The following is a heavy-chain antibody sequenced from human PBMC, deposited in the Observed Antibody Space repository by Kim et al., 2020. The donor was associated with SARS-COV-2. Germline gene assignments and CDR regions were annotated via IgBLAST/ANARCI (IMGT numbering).Heavy chain of an antibody. D-gene: IGHD5-12*01. CDR3: ARGRWLRFFHDYYYGMDV. V-gene: IGHV4-4*02. Sequence: SETLSLTCAVSGGSISSSNWWSWVRQPPGKGLEWIGEIYHSGSTNYNPSLKSRVTISVDKSKNQFSLKLSSVTAADTAVYYCARGRWLRFFHDYYYGMDVWGQGTTVTVSS. J-gene: IGHJ6*02. CDR2: IYHSGST. CDR1: GGSISSSNW.